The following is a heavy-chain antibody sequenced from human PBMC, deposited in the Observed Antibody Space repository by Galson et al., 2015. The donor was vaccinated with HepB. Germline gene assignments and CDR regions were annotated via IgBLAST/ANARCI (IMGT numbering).Heavy chain of an antibody. V-gene: IGHV3-30*04. J-gene: IGHJ4*02. CDR1: GFTFSSYT. CDR2: ISYDGSNK. CDR3: AREGLYYDTSGQYLGY. Sequence: SLRLSCAASGFTFSSYTMHWVRQAPGKGLEWVAVISYDGSNKYYADSVKGRFTISRDNSKNTLYLQMNSLRAEDTAVYYCAREGLYYDTSGQYLGYWGQGTLVTVSS. D-gene: IGHD3-22*01.